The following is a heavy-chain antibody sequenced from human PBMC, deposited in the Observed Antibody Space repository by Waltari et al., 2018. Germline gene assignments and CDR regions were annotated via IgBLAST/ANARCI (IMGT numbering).Heavy chain of an antibody. CDR3: TLSANHYDSSGYPPA. D-gene: IGHD3-22*01. CDR2: ISDDGSNT. Sequence: QVQLVESGGGVVQPGRSLRLSCAASGFPFSNYGMHWVRQAPGKGLEWVAFISDDGSNTYYADSVKGRFSISRDNSKNTLYLQMNSLRAEDTAVYYCTLSANHYDSSGYPPAWGQGTLVTVSS. CDR1: GFPFSNYG. V-gene: IGHV3-30*03. J-gene: IGHJ5*02.